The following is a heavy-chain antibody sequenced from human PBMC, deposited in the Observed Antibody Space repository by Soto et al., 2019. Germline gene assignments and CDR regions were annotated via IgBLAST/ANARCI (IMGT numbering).Heavy chain of an antibody. V-gene: IGHV3-48*01. D-gene: IGHD3-3*01. J-gene: IGHJ4*02. CDR1: GFTFRSYS. CDR3: ARRPENFWSGYPEAFDY. Sequence: GGSLRLSCAASGFTFRSYSMNWVRQAPGKGLEWVSYINRAGTPIFYADFVRGRFTISRDNAKNSLYLQMNSLRADDTGVYYCARRPENFWSGYPEAFDYWGPGTLVTVSS. CDR2: INRAGTPI.